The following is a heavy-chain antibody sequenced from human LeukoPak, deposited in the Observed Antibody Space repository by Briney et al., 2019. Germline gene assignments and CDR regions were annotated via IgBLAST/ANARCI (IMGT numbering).Heavy chain of an antibody. CDR1: GGSISSSSYY. CDR2: IYYSGST. D-gene: IGHD5-24*01. J-gene: IGHJ4*02. Sequence: SETLSLTCTVSGGSISSSSYYWGWIRQPPGKGLECIGSIYYSGSTYYNPSLKSRVTISVDTSKNQFSLKLSSVTAADTAVYYCARHELSGRWLLDYWGQGTLVTVSS. CDR3: ARHELSGRWLLDY. V-gene: IGHV4-39*01.